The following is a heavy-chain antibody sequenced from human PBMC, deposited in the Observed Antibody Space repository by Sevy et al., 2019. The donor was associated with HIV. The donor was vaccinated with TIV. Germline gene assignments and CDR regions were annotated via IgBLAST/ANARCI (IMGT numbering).Heavy chain of an antibody. J-gene: IGHJ6*03. D-gene: IGHD3-10*01. Sequence: ASVKVSCKASGYTFTGYYMHWVRQAPGQGLEWMGWINPNSGGTNYAQKFQGRVTMTRDTSISTAYMELSRLRSDDTAVYYCARCSSGSSRNYYYYYYMDVWGKGTTVTVSS. CDR3: ARCSSGSSRNYYYYYYMDV. CDR2: INPNSGGT. CDR1: GYTFTGYY. V-gene: IGHV1-2*02.